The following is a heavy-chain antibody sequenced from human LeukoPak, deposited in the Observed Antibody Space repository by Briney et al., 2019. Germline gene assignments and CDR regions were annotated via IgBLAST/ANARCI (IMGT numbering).Heavy chain of an antibody. Sequence: PSETLSLTCAVYGGSFSGYYWSWIRRPPGRGLEWIGEINHSGSTNYNPSLKSRVTISVDTSKNQFSLKLSSVTAADTAVYYCARRSSFPLATFDYWGQGTLVTVSS. J-gene: IGHJ4*02. V-gene: IGHV4-34*01. D-gene: IGHD5-12*01. CDR3: ARRSSFPLATFDY. CDR2: INHSGST. CDR1: GGSFSGYY.